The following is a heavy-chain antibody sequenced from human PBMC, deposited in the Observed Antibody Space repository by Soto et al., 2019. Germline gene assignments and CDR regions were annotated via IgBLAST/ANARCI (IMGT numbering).Heavy chain of an antibody. D-gene: IGHD2-21*01. Sequence: SETLSLTCAVYGASLSDNYCNWLRQPPGKGLEWIGEINHSGNTNYNPSLRSRVTISIDTSKNQLSLNLRSVSAADTAVYYCARSRGEFDAWGQGTPVTVSS. CDR2: INHSGNT. CDR1: GASLSDNY. V-gene: IGHV4-34*01. J-gene: IGHJ5*02. CDR3: ARSRGEFDA.